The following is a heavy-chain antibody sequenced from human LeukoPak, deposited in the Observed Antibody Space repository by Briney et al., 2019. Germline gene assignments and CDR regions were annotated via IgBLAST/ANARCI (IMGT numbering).Heavy chain of an antibody. CDR3: ARDRDIAADGMEGGDAFDI. CDR1: VASLAGYY. D-gene: IGHD6-13*01. J-gene: IGHJ3*02. CDR2: IYISDNA. Sequence: SETLSLTCTASVASLAGYYWSWIRQPAGKGLEWIGRIYISDNARYNPSLKSRVTMSIDTSKKQFSLILRSVTAADTAVYCCARDRDIAADGMEGGDAFDIWGPGTLVTVSP. V-gene: IGHV4-4*07.